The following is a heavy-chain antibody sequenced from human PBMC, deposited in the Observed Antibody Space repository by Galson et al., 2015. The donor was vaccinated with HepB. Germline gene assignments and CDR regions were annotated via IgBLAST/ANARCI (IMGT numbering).Heavy chain of an antibody. CDR2: INPNGGDT. D-gene: IGHD6-19*01. CDR1: RYTFTGYY. CDR3: ATKDSSGWAPFDY. Sequence: SVKVSCKASRYTFTGYYMQWVRQAPGQGLEWMGRINPNGGDTNYAQKFQGRVTMTRDTSISTAYMELSRLRSDDTAVYYCATKDSSGWAPFDYWGQGTLVTVSS. V-gene: IGHV1-2*06. J-gene: IGHJ4*02.